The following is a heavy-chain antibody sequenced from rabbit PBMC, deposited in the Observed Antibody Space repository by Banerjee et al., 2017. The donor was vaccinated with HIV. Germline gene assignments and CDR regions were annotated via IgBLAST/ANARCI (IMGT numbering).Heavy chain of an antibody. V-gene: IGHV1S45*01. D-gene: IGHD2-1*01. Sequence: EESGGDLVQPEGSLTLTCTASGFSFSTSWICWVRQAPGKGLEWIACIYPDYMWIDYASWAKGRFTISKTSSTTVTLQMTSLTAADTATYFCARGGSAGGDGYNLWGPGTLVTVS. J-gene: IGHJ4*01. CDR2: IYPDYMWI. CDR1: GFSFSTSW. CDR3: ARGGSAGGDGYNL.